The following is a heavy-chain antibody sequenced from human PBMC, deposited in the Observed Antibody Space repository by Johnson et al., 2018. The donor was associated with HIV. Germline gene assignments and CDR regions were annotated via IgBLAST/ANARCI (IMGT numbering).Heavy chain of an antibody. J-gene: IGHJ3*02. CDR2: INSDGSTT. CDR1: GFTFSSYW. CDR3: ALSGGAAAYDAFDI. Sequence: VQLVESGGGLVEPGGSLGLSCAISGFTFSSYWMHWVRQAPGKGLVWVSRINSDGSTTSYADSVKGRFTISRDNAKNTLYLQMNRLRAEDTAVYYCALSGGAAAYDAFDIWGQGTMVTVSS. V-gene: IGHV3-74*02. D-gene: IGHD6-13*01.